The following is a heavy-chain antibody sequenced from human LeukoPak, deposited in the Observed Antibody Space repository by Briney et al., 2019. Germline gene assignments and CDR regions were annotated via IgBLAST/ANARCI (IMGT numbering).Heavy chain of an antibody. CDR3: AKGDGSGSYYSLYYFDY. CDR1: GFTVSSNY. D-gene: IGHD3-10*01. CDR2: ISGSGVIT. Sequence: PGGSLRLSCAASGFTVSSNYMSWVRQAPGKGLEWVSVISGSGVITYYADSVKGRFTISRDNSKNTLYLQMNSLRAEDTAVYYCAKGDGSGSYYSLYYFDYWGQGTLVTVSS. J-gene: IGHJ4*02. V-gene: IGHV3-23*01.